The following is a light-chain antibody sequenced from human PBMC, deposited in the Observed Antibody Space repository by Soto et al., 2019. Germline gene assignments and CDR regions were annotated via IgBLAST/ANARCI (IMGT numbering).Light chain of an antibody. Sequence: EIVLTQSPATLSLSPGDRATLSCMASQSISDSLAWYQHRPGQAPRLLVCDATDRATGIPARFSGSGSGTNFTLTISSLEPEDSALYYCQQRSFWPPLTFGQGTRLEIK. V-gene: IGKV3-11*01. J-gene: IGKJ5*01. CDR3: QQRSFWPPLT. CDR1: QSISDS. CDR2: DAT.